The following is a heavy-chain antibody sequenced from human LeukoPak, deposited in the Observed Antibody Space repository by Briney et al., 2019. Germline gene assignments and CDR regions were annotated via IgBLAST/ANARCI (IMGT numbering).Heavy chain of an antibody. D-gene: IGHD3-9*01. Sequence: SETLSLTCIVSGGSISSYYWSWIRQPPGKGLEWIGYIYYSGSTNYNPSLKSRVTISVDTSKNQFSLKLSSVTAADTAVYYCARAKSYYDILTGYSYYFDYWGQGTLVTVSS. CDR3: ARAKSYYDILTGYSYYFDY. J-gene: IGHJ4*02. CDR2: IYYSGST. V-gene: IGHV4-59*01. CDR1: GGSISSYY.